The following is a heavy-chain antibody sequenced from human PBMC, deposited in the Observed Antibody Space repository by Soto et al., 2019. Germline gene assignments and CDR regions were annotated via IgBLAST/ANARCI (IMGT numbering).Heavy chain of an antibody. J-gene: IGHJ6*02. CDR3: AKDGGQDTAMVFYYYYYGMDV. CDR2: ISGSGGST. D-gene: IGHD5-18*01. CDR1: GFTFSSYA. Sequence: PGGSLRLSCAASGFTFSSYAMSWVRQAPGKGLEWVSAISGSGGSTYYADSVKGRFTISRDTSKNTLYLQMNSLRAEDTAVYYCAKDGGQDTAMVFYYYYYGMDVWGQGTTVTVSS. V-gene: IGHV3-23*01.